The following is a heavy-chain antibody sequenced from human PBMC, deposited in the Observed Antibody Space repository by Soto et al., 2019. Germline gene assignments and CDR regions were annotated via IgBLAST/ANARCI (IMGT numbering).Heavy chain of an antibody. CDR1: GGSISGSTYY. Sequence: PSETLSLTCTVSGGSISGSTYYWDRNRQPPGKVLERIGSIYYSGSTYYNPSLKRPVTISVDTSKNQFSLKLSSVTAADTAVYYCARRAGRVATIGSYYFDYWGQGTLVTVSS. CDR3: ARRAGRVATIGSYYFDY. V-gene: IGHV4-39*01. D-gene: IGHD5-12*01. J-gene: IGHJ4*02. CDR2: IYYSGST.